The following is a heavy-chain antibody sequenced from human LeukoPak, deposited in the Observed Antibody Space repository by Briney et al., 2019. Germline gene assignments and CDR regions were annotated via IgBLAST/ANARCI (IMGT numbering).Heavy chain of an antibody. CDR1: GFTFSSYG. J-gene: IGHJ4*02. CDR2: ISYDGSNK. V-gene: IGHV3-30*18. D-gene: IGHD2-2*01. Sequence: GRSLRLSCAASGFTFSSYGMHWVRQAPGKGLEWVAVISYDGSNKYYADSVKGRFTISRDNSKNTLYLQMNSLRAEDTAVYYCAKDLPLNNIVVVPAAYDPAFAYWGQGTLVPVSS. CDR3: AKDLPLNNIVVVPAAYDPAFAY.